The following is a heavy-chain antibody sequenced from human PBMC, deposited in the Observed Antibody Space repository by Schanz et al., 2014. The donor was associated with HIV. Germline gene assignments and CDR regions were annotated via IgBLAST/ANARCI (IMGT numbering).Heavy chain of an antibody. CDR3: AKDRNYYDDRYIGKGNYYYYYGMDV. Sequence: QVQLVESGGGVVQPGRSLRLSCAASGFSFSNYGMHWVRQAPGKGLEWVAVISYDGSNKHYADSVKGRFTISRDNSKSTLYLQVKRLRTEDTAVYYCAKDRNYYDDRYIGKGNYYYYYGMDVWGQGTTVTVSS. CDR1: GFSFSNYG. D-gene: IGHD3-22*01. CDR2: ISYDGSNK. V-gene: IGHV3-30*18. J-gene: IGHJ6*02.